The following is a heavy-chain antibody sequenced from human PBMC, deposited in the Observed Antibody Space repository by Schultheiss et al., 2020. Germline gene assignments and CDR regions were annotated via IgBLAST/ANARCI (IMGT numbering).Heavy chain of an antibody. CDR1: GGSFSGYY. V-gene: IGHV4-34*01. J-gene: IGHJ3*02. Sequence: SETLPITCAVYGGSFSGYYWSWIRQPPGKGLEWIGEINHSGSTNYNPSLKSRVTISVDTSKNQFSLKLSSVTAADTAVYYCARGVVVFAFDIWGQGTMVTVSS. CDR3: ARGVVVFAFDI. D-gene: IGHD2-15*01. CDR2: INHSGST.